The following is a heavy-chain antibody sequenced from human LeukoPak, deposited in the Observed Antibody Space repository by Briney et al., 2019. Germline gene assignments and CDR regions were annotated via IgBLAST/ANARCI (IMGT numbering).Heavy chain of an antibody. CDR3: AKVTWESRPPDCNS. J-gene: IGHJ4*02. V-gene: IGHV3-23*01. CDR2: IRGSGDTA. Sequence: GGSLRLSCAASGFTFSSHSMAWVRQAPGKGLEWVSAIRGSGDTALYADSVKGRFTIPRDNFKNIVYLEMNSLRAEDTATYYCAKVTWESRPPDCNSWGPGTLVTVSS. CDR1: GFTFSSHS. D-gene: IGHD6-6*01.